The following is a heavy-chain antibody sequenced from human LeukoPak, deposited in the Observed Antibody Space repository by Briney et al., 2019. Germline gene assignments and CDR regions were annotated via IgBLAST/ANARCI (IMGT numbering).Heavy chain of an antibody. CDR2: INTGNGNT. J-gene: IGHJ1*01. V-gene: IGHV1-3*04. D-gene: IGHD1-26*01. Sequence: ASVKVSCKTSGYTFTNYGMHWVRQTPRQSPEWMGWINTGNGNTKSSQRFQDRVTLTRDTSASTAYMELNSLNSEDTAVYYCARVPLSDASGHYYPHWGQGTLITVSS. CDR3: ARVPLSDASGHYYPH. CDR1: GYTFTNYG.